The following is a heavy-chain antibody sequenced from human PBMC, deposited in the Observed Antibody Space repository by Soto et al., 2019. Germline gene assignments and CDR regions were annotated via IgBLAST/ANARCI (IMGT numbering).Heavy chain of an antibody. CDR3: ASIVSMYYYDSSGYCYYFDY. Sequence: ASVKVSCKVSGYTLTELSMHWVRQAPGKGLEWMGGFDPEDGETIYAQKFQGRVTMTEDTSTDTAYMELSSLRSEDTAVYYCASIVSMYYYDSSGYCYYFDYWGQGTLVTVSS. D-gene: IGHD3-22*01. CDR2: FDPEDGET. V-gene: IGHV1-24*01. J-gene: IGHJ4*02. CDR1: GYTLTELS.